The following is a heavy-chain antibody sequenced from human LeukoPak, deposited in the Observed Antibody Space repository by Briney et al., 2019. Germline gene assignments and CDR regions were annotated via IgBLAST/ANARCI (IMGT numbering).Heavy chain of an antibody. Sequence: GWSLRLSCAASGFTFNTYAMHWVRQAPGRGLEWLALMSYDGSHIYYADSVRGRFTISRDNSKSALYLQMTHLRTEDTAVYYCAKDLEPSLKSYYYYYHCLDVWGQGTTVTVSS. D-gene: IGHD1-1*01. V-gene: IGHV3-30*18. CDR2: MSYDGSHI. CDR3: AKDLEPSLKSYYYYYHCLDV. CDR1: GFTFNTYA. J-gene: IGHJ6*02.